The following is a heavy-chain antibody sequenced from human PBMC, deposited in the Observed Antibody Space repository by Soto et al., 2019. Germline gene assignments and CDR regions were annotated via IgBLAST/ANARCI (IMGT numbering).Heavy chain of an antibody. CDR2: IYYSGST. V-gene: IGHV4-39*01. CDR1: GGSISSGGYY. J-gene: IGHJ4*01. D-gene: IGHD3-22*01. Sequence: SETLSLTCTVSGGSISSGGYYWSWIRQHPGKGLEWIGSIYYSGSTYYNPSLKSRVTMSVDTSENHFFLKLSSVTAADTALYYCARHNSGYFFDFWGHGTLVTSPQ. CDR3: ARHNSGYFFDF.